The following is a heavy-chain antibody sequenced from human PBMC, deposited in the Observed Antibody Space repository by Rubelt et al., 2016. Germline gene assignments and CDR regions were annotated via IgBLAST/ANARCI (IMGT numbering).Heavy chain of an antibody. V-gene: IGHV4-39*01. CDR3: ARHLYSSGWYPDY. CDR2: VYYRGST. D-gene: IGHD6-19*01. CDR1: GGSISSSSYY. J-gene: IGHJ4*02. Sequence: QLQLQESGPGLVKPSETLSLTCTVSGGSISSSSYYWGWIRQPPGKGLEWIGSVYYRGSTYHNPSLKSRVTISVDMSKSQFSRKLRSMTAAETAVYYCARHLYSSGWYPDYGGQGFLVTVSS.